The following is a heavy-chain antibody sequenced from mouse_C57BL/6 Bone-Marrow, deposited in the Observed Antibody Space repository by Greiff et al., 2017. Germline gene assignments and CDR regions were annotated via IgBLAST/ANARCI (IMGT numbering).Heavy chain of an antibody. Sequence: VQLQQSGAELVRPGASVTLSCAASGFNIKDDYINWVKQRPEQGLEWIGWIDPEIGDTEYASKFQGKATITSDTSSNTSYLQLSGLTSEDTAVYDCSSYDGNYFDFWGQGTPLTVAS. CDR1: GFNIKDDY. CDR2: IDPEIGDT. V-gene: IGHV14-4*01. D-gene: IGHD2-3*01. CDR3: SSYDGNYFDF. J-gene: IGHJ2*01.